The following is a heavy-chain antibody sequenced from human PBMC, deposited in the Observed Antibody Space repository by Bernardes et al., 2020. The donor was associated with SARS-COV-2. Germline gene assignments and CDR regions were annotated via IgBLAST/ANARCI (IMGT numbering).Heavy chain of an antibody. V-gene: IGHV5-51*01. CDR2: IYPGDSDT. CDR1: GYSFTSYW. CDR3: ARLPIIAAGLFYNMDV. Sequence: GESLKISCKGSGYSFTSYWIVWVRRMPGKGLEWMGIIYPGDSDTRYSPSFQGQVTISADKSISTAYLQWSSLKASDTAMYYCARLPIIAAGLFYNMDVWGQGTTVTVSS. D-gene: IGHD6-13*01. J-gene: IGHJ6*02.